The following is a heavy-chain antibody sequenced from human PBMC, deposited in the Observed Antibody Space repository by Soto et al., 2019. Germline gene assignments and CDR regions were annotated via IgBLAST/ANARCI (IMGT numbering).Heavy chain of an antibody. CDR1: GYSFTSYW. D-gene: IGHD2-2*01. V-gene: IGHV5-51*01. Sequence: RGESLKISCKGSGYSFTSYWIGWVRQMPGKGLEWMGIIYPGDSDTRYSPSFQGQVTISADKSISTAYLQWSSLKASDTAMYYCARHHLGQLLFSGTNWFDPWGQGTLVTVSS. CDR3: ARHHLGQLLFSGTNWFDP. J-gene: IGHJ5*02. CDR2: IYPGDSDT.